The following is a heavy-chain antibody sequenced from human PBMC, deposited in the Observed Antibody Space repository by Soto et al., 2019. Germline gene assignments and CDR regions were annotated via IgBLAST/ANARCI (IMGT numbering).Heavy chain of an antibody. Sequence: EVQLVESGGGLVKPGGSLRLSCAASGFIFNDAWMNWVRQAPGKELEWVGRIRSESDGGTTDYAAPVKDRFIISREDSKNMVYLQMDSLKTEDTAVYFCTTGWSSKDYWGQGTLVTVSS. D-gene: IGHD6-13*01. V-gene: IGHV3-15*01. CDR2: IRSESDGGTT. CDR1: GFIFNDAW. J-gene: IGHJ4*02. CDR3: TTGWSSKDY.